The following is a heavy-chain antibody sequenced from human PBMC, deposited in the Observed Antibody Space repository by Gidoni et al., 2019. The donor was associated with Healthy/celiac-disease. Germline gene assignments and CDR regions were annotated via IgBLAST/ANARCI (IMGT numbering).Heavy chain of an antibody. J-gene: IGHJ6*02. CDR1: GFTFRSYG. CDR3: AKVGGSSWSHYYYYGMDV. V-gene: IGHV3-30*18. D-gene: IGHD6-13*01. CDR2: ISYDGSNK. Sequence: QVQLVESGGGVVQPGRSLRLSCAASGFTFRSYGMHWVRRAPGKGLEWVAVISYDGSNKYYADSVKGRFTISRDNSENTLYLQMNSLRAEDTAVYYCAKVGGSSWSHYYYYGMDVWGQGTTVTVSS.